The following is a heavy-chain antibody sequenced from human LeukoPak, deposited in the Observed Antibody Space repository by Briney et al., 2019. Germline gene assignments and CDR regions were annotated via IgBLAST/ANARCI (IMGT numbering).Heavy chain of an antibody. CDR2: IYHSGST. CDR3: ASFLRGYTYGYGY. D-gene: IGHD5-18*01. CDR1: GGSISSNNW. J-gene: IGHJ4*02. V-gene: IGHV4-4*02. Sequence: SETLSLTCAVSGGSISSNNWWSWVRQPPGKGLEWIGEIYHSGSTNYNPSLKSRVTISVDKSKNQFSLKLSSVTAADTAVYYCASFLRGYTYGYGYWSQGTLVTVSS.